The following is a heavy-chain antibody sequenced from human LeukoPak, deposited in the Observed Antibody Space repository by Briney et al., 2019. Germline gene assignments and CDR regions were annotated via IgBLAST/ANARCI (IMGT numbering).Heavy chain of an antibody. Sequence: GRSLRLSCVASGFTFSSYAMHWVRQAPGKGLEWVAVISYDGSNKYYADSVKGRFTISRDNSKNTLYLQMNSLRAEDTAVYYCARDTGDGYNPTGFYYYYMDVWGKGTTVTVSS. V-gene: IGHV3-30*01. CDR2: ISYDGSNK. CDR1: GFTFSSYA. J-gene: IGHJ6*03. D-gene: IGHD5-24*01. CDR3: ARDTGDGYNPTGFYYYYMDV.